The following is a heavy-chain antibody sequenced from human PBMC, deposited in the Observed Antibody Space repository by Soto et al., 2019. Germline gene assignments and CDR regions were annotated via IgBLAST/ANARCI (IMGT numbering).Heavy chain of an antibody. V-gene: IGHV4-39*07. CDR1: GGSISSSSYY. Sequence: SETLSLTCTVSGGSISSSSYYWGWIRQPPGKGLEWIGSIYYSGSTYYKPSLKRRVTISVDTSKNQFSLQLKSMTAADTALYYCARFSGSYYYAMDVWGQGSTVTVSS. CDR3: ARFSGSYYYAMDV. J-gene: IGHJ6*02. CDR2: IYYSGST. D-gene: IGHD6-19*01.